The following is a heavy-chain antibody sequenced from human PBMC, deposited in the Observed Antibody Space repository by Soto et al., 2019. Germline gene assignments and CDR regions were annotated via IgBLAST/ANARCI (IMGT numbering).Heavy chain of an antibody. D-gene: IGHD3-22*01. CDR1: GFTFSSYG. J-gene: IGHJ4*02. CDR2: IYYDGSNK. V-gene: IGHV3-33*01. Sequence: QVQLVESGGGVVQPGRSLRLSCAVSGFTFSSYGMNWVRQAPGKGLEWVAAIYYDGSNKYYADSVRGRFTISRDNFKNTRYQHMNSLRAEDTAVYYCARDSKDDSSGYYAGFDYRGQGTLVTVSS. CDR3: ARDSKDDSSGYYAGFDY.